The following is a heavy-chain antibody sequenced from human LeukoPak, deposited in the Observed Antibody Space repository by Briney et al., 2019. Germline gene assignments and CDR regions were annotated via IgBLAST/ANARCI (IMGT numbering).Heavy chain of an antibody. CDR1: GGSISTYY. V-gene: IGHV4-59*08. D-gene: IGHD4-17*01. J-gene: IGHJ4*02. Sequence: PSETLSLTCTVSGGSISTYYWSWIRQPPGKELEWIAYIYYSGSTSYNPSLKTRVTISVDMSKNQFSLKLSSVTAADTAVYYCARHSRYGDFDYWGQGTLLTVSS. CDR2: IYYSGST. CDR3: ARHSRYGDFDY.